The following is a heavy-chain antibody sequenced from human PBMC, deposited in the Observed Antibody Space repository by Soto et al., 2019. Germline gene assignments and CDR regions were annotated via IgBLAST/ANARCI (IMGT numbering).Heavy chain of an antibody. D-gene: IGHD5-12*01. Sequence: GGSLRLSCAASGFTFSSYGMHWVHQAPGKGLEWVAVISYDGSNKYYADSVKGRFTISRDNSKNTLYLQMNSLRAEDTAVYYCAKGRRPYDGAFDYWGQGTLVTVSS. V-gene: IGHV3-30*18. CDR1: GFTFSSYG. CDR2: ISYDGSNK. J-gene: IGHJ4*02. CDR3: AKGRRPYDGAFDY.